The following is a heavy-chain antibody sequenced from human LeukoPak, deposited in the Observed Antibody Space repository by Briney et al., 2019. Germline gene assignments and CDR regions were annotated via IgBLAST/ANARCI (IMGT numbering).Heavy chain of an antibody. D-gene: IGHD3-10*01. CDR3: ASTYGSGSYFYYYYYMDV. J-gene: IGHJ6*03. V-gene: IGHV4-34*01. Sequence: KPSETLSLTCAVYGGSFSGYYWSWIRQPPGKGLEWIGEINHSGGTNYNPSLKSRVTISVDTSKNQFSLKLSSVTAADTAVYYCASTYGSGSYFYYYYYMDVWGKGTTVTVSS. CDR2: INHSGGT. CDR1: GGSFSGYY.